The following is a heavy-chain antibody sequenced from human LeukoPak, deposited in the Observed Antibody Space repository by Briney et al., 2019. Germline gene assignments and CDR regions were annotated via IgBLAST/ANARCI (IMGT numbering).Heavy chain of an antibody. V-gene: IGHV4-34*01. Sequence: SETLSLTRAVYGGSFSGYYWSWIRQPPGKGLEWIGEINHSGSTNYNPSLKSRVTISVDTSKNQFSLKLSSVTAADTAVYYCARGRGRDGYVWSRWFDYWGQGTLVTVSS. J-gene: IGHJ4*02. D-gene: IGHD5-24*01. CDR3: ARGRGRDGYVWSRWFDY. CDR2: INHSGST. CDR1: GGSFSGYY.